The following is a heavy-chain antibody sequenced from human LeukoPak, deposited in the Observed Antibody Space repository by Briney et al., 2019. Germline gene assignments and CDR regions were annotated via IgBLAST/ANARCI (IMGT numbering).Heavy chain of an antibody. D-gene: IGHD3-22*01. CDR2: ISSSGSTI. CDR1: GFTFISYW. CDR3: AKDVYYDSSGIDY. Sequence: GGSLRLSCAASGFTFISYWMSWVRQAPGKGLEWVAYISSSGSTIYYADSVKGRFTISRDNAKNTLNLQMNSLRAEDTAVYYCAKDVYYDSSGIDYWGQGTLVTVSS. V-gene: IGHV3-48*04. J-gene: IGHJ4*02.